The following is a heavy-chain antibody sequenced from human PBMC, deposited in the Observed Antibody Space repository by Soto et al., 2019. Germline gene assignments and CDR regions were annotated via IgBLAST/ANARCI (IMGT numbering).Heavy chain of an antibody. D-gene: IGHD4-17*01. V-gene: IGHV3-30-3*01. CDR1: GFTFTSYA. Sequence: PGGSLRLSCAASGFTFTSYALHWVRQAPGKGLEWLAVISYDGTYKFYAESVKGRVTISRDDSKNTLFLQVNSLRAGDTAVYYCARGIVDYGDYEHFYYYGMDVWGQGTSVTV. J-gene: IGHJ6*02. CDR3: ARGIVDYGDYEHFYYYGMDV. CDR2: ISYDGTYK.